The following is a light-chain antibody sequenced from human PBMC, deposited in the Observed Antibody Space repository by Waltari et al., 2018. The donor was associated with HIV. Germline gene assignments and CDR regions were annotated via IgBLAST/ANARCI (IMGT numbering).Light chain of an antibody. Sequence: QSALTQPASVSRSPGQSITISCPLTGSDVGSDNRVSWYQQYPGKAPNLIIYEVTKRPSGVSNRFSGSKSGNTASLTLSGLQADDEADYSCSSYAGARVFGGGTNLIVL. V-gene: IGLV2-23*02. J-gene: IGLJ3*02. CDR2: EVT. CDR3: SSYAGARV. CDR1: GSDVGSDNR.